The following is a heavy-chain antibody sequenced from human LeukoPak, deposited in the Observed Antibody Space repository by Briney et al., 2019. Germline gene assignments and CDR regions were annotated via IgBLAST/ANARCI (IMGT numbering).Heavy chain of an antibody. V-gene: IGHV3-64D*06. D-gene: IGHD3-22*01. J-gene: IGHJ4*02. CDR1: GFTFSSYA. CDR3: ASYDSSGYYQYFAY. CDR2: ISSNVVST. Sequence: GGSLRLSCSASGFTFSSYAMFWVRQAPGKGLEYVSAISSNVVSTYYADSVKGRFTISRDNSKNTLYLQMTSLRDEDTAVYYCASYDSSGYYQYFAYWGQGTLVTVSS.